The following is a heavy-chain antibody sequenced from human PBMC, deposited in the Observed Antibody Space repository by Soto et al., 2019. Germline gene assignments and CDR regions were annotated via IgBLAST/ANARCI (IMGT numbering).Heavy chain of an antibody. CDR2: ISAYNGNT. V-gene: IGHV1-18*01. J-gene: IGHJ6*02. Sequence: ASVKVSCKASGYTFTSYGISWGRQAPGQGLEWMGWISAYNGNTNYAQKLQGRVTMTTDTSTSTAYMELRSRRSDDTAVYYCARSELRTLGYYYYGMDVWGQGTTVTVSS. CDR3: ARSELRTLGYYYYGMDV. D-gene: IGHD1-7*01. CDR1: GYTFTSYG.